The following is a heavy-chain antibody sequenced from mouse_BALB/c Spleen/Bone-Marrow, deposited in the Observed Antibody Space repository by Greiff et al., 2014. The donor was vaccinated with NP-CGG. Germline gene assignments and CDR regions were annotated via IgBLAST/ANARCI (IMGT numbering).Heavy chain of an antibody. CDR3: ARELGRGFAY. Sequence: QVQMKESGAELVRPGTSVTVSCKASGYAFTNYLIEWVKQRPGQGLEWIGVINPGSGGINYNEKLRVKATLTADKSSSIVYMQLSSLTSDDSAVYFCARELGRGFAYWGQGTLVTVSA. V-gene: IGHV1-54*01. D-gene: IGHD4-1*01. CDR1: GYAFTNYL. CDR2: INPGSGGI. J-gene: IGHJ3*01.